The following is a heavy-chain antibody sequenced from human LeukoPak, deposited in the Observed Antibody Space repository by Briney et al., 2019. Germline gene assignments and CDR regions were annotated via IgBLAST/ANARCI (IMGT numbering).Heavy chain of an antibody. CDR2: ISWNSGSI. V-gene: IGHV3-9*01. CDR3: EKAGGSYYPYFDY. J-gene: IGHJ4*02. D-gene: IGHD1-26*01. CDR1: VFTFDDEV. Sequence: GRSLRLSCAASVFTFDDEVMHWARQAPGKGLEWVSDISWNSGSIGYADSVQGRFTISRDNAKNSMYLQMNSLSTEDTALYYCEKAGGSYYPYFDYWGQGTLVTVSS.